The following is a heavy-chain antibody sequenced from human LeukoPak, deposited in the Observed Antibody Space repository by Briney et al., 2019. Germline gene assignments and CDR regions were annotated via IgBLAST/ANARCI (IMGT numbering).Heavy chain of an antibody. Sequence: GGSLRLSCAASGFPFSSYSMNWLRQAPGKGLEWVSFISSSANDIFYADSVKGRFTISRDNAKNSLYLQMNNLRAEDTAVYYCARQKGDTIFGVLIIEYFDYWGQGALVTVSS. CDR3: ARQKGDTIFGVLIIEYFDY. CDR2: ISSSANDI. CDR1: GFPFSSYS. V-gene: IGHV3-21*01. J-gene: IGHJ4*02. D-gene: IGHD3-3*01.